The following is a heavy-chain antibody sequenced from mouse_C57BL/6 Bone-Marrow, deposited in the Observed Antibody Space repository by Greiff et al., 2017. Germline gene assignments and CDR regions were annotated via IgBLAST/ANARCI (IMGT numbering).Heavy chain of an antibody. CDR1: GFTFSSYA. J-gene: IGHJ3*01. V-gene: IGHV5-4*03. CDR2: ISDGGSYT. D-gene: IGHD1-3*01. CDR3: ARNNFWFAY. Sequence: DVKLVESGGGLVKPGGSLKLSCAASGFTFSSYAMSWVRQTPEKRLEWVATISDGGSYTNYPDNVKGRFTISRDKANNNLYLQMSHLKSEDTAMYYCARNNFWFAYWGQGTLVTVSA.